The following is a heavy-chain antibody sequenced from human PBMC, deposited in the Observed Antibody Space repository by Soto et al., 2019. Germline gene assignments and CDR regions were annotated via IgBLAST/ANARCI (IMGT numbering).Heavy chain of an antibody. D-gene: IGHD5-12*01. Sequence: SETLSLTCAVYGGSFSGYYWSWIRQPPGKGLEWIGEINHSGSTNYNPSLKSRVTISVDTSKNQFSLKLSSVTAADTAVYYCARGTRGYSGYAVYYYYGMDVWGQGTTVTVSS. CDR1: GGSFSGYY. CDR3: ARGTRGYSGYAVYYYYGMDV. V-gene: IGHV4-34*01. J-gene: IGHJ6*02. CDR2: INHSGST.